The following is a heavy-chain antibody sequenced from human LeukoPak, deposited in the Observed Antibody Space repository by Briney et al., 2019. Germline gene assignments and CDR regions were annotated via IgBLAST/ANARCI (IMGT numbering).Heavy chain of an antibody. V-gene: IGHV4-28*01. CDR1: GFSITSSSW. D-gene: IGHD3-10*01. CDR2: IYHSGTT. CDR3: ARKENVYYYFDY. J-gene: IGHJ4*02. Sequence: SETLSLTCAVSGFSITSSSWWGWIRQPPGKGLEWIGYIYHSGTTYYNPSLQSRVTMSVDTSKNQFSLKLSSVTAVDTAVYYCARKENVYYYFDYWGQGTLVTVSS.